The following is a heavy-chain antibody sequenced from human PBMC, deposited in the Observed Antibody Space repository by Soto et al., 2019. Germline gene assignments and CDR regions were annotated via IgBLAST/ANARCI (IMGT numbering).Heavy chain of an antibody. D-gene: IGHD1-7*01. J-gene: IGHJ4*02. CDR3: AAEEELRGFDY. Sequence: QVQLVQSGAEVKKPGSSVKVSCKASGGTFSSYTISWVRQAPGQGLEWMGRIIPILGIANYAQKFQGRVTITADKSTSTAYMELSSLRSEDTAVYYCAAEEELRGFDYWGQGTLVTVSS. CDR2: IIPILGIA. CDR1: GGTFSSYT. V-gene: IGHV1-69*02.